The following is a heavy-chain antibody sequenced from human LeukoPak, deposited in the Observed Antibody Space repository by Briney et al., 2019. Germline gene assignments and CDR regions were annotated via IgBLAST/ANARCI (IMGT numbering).Heavy chain of an antibody. CDR1: GFTFSSYG. CDR2: ITNSGGST. J-gene: IGHJ4*02. CDR3: AKDGAWLRFDD. D-gene: IGHD5-12*01. V-gene: IGHV3-23*01. Sequence: GGTLRLSCAASGFTFSSYGMSWVRQAPGKGLEWVSAITNSGGSTYYADSVKGRFTISRDNSKNTLYLQMNSLRAEDTAVYYCAKDGAWLRFDDWGQGILVTVSS.